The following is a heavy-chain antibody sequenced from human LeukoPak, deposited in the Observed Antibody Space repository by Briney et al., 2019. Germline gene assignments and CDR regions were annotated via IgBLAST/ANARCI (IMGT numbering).Heavy chain of an antibody. D-gene: IGHD6-19*01. V-gene: IGHV1-69*13. Sequence: SVKVSCKASGGTFSSYAISWVRQAPGQGLEWVGGIIPIFGTANYAQKFQGRVTITADESTSTAYMELSSLRSEDTAVYYCAREQAVAGTFAFDIWGQGTMVTVSS. J-gene: IGHJ3*02. CDR3: AREQAVAGTFAFDI. CDR1: GGTFSSYA. CDR2: IIPIFGTA.